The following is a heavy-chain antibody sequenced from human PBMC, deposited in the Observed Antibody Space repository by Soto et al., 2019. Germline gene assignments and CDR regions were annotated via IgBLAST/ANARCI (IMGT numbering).Heavy chain of an antibody. V-gene: IGHV4-59*08. CDR2: IYYSGST. Sequence: SETLSLTCTVSGGTISSWYWSWIRQPPGKGLEWIGYIYYSGSTNCNPSLKSRVTISVDTSKNQFSLKLSSVTAADTAVYYCTRLYGSAIDYWGQEPLVTVSS. CDR1: GGTISSWY. J-gene: IGHJ4*02. D-gene: IGHD1-26*01. CDR3: TRLYGSAIDY.